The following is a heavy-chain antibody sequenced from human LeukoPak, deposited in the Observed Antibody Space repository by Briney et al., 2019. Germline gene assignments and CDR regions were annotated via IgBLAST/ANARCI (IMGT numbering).Heavy chain of an antibody. CDR3: ARDDVVVPAAKPGLDY. J-gene: IGHJ4*02. CDR1: GFTFSSYS. V-gene: IGHV3-21*01. CDR2: ISSSSHI. Sequence: GGSLRLSCAASGFTFSSYSMNWVRQAPGKGLEWVSSISSSSHIYYADSVKGRFTISRDNAKNSLYLQMNSLRAEDTAVYYCARDDVVVPAAKPGLDYWGQGTLVTVSS. D-gene: IGHD2-2*01.